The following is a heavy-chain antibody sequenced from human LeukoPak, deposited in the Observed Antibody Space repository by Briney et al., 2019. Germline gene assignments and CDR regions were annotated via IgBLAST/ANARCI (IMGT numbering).Heavy chain of an antibody. V-gene: IGHV4-59*01. CDR2: IYYSGST. J-gene: IGHJ4*02. D-gene: IGHD6-6*01. CDR1: GGSISSYY. CDR3: ARAVEAYSSSTD. Sequence: PSETLSLTCTVSGGSISSYYWSWIRQPPGKGLEWIGYIYYSGSTNYNPSLESRVTISVDTSKNQFSLKLSSVTAADTAVYYCARAVEAYSSSTDWGQGTLVTVSS.